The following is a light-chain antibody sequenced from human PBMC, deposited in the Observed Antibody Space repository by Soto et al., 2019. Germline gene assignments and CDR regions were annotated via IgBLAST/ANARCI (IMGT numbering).Light chain of an antibody. CDR1: QSVSSNF. Sequence: EIVLTQSPGTLSLSPGERVTLSCRASQSVSSNFLAWYQQKPGQAPRLLIYGASSRATGIPDRFSGSGSGTDFTLTLSRVEPEDLAVYYCQQYGSLPWTFGQGTKVEIK. CDR3: QQYGSLPWT. V-gene: IGKV3-20*01. J-gene: IGKJ1*01. CDR2: GAS.